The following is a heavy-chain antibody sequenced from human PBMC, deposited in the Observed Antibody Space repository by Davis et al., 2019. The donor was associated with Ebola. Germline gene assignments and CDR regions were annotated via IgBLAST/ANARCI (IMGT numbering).Heavy chain of an antibody. CDR1: GFTFSSDW. CDR3: ARISSGWSPFDY. V-gene: IGHV3-74*01. Sequence: PGGSLRLSCAASGFTFSSDWMHWVRHAPGKGLLWVSSINSDGSSTNYADSVKGRFTISRDNAKNTLYLQMNSLRAEDTAVYYCARISSGWSPFDYWGQGTLVTVSS. J-gene: IGHJ4*02. D-gene: IGHD6-19*01. CDR2: INSDGSST.